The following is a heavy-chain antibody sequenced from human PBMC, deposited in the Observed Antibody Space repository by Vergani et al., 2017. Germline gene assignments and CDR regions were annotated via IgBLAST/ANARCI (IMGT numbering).Heavy chain of an antibody. CDR2: ISSSSSYT. J-gene: IGHJ4*02. V-gene: IGHV3-11*06. Sequence: VQLVESGGGLVQPGRSLRLSCAASGFTFDDYAMHWVRQAPGKGLEWVSYISSSSSYTNYADSVKGRFTISRDNAKNSLYLQMNSLRAEDTAVYYCAREGSQGSSSRGGFDYWGQGTLVNVSS. CDR3: AREGSQGSSSRGGFDY. D-gene: IGHD6-13*01. CDR1: GFTFDDYA.